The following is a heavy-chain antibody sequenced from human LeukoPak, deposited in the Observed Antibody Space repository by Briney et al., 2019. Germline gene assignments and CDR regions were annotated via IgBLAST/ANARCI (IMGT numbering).Heavy chain of an antibody. CDR1: GGSMSSGGYY. D-gene: IGHD7-27*01. CDR2: IYYSGST. J-gene: IGHJ5*02. CDR3: ARAFSATNGGVWFDP. V-gene: IGHV4-31*03. Sequence: AQTLSLTCTVSGGSMSSGGYYWSWIRQHPGKGLEWIGYIYYSGSTYYNPSLKSRVTISVDTSKNQFSLKLSSVTAADTAVYYCARAFSATNGGVWFDPWGQGTLVTVSS.